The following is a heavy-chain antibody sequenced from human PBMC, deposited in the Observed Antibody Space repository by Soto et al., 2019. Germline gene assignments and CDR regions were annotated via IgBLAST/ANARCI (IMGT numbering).Heavy chain of an antibody. V-gene: IGHV1-18*01. Sequence: GASVKVSCKASGYTFTSYGISWVRQAPGRGLEWMGWISAYNGNTNYAQKLQGRVTMTTDTSTSTAYMELRSLRSHDTAVYYCARRSVPAASRAVYYYYGMDVWGQGTTVTVSS. CDR3: ARRSVPAASRAVYYYYGMDV. CDR1: GYTFTSYG. J-gene: IGHJ6*02. CDR2: ISAYNGNT. D-gene: IGHD2-2*01.